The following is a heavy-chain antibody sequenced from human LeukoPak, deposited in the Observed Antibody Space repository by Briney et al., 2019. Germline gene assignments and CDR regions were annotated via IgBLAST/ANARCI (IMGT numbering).Heavy chain of an antibody. CDR2: ISSSSSYI. CDR1: GFTFSSYS. V-gene: IGHV3-21*01. Sequence: PGGSLRLSCAASGFTFSSYSMNWVRQAPGKGLEGVSSISSSSSYIYYADSVKGRFTISRGNAKNSLYLQMNSLRAEDTAVYYCARDGTYYDSSGYDDQPGYFDYWGQGTLVTVSS. J-gene: IGHJ4*02. CDR3: ARDGTYYDSSGYDDQPGYFDY. D-gene: IGHD3-22*01.